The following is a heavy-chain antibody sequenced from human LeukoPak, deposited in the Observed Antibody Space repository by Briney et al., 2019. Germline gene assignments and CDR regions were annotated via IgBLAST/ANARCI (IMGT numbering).Heavy chain of an antibody. Sequence: GESLRLSCAASGFTFSSYAMSWVRQAPGKGLEWVSAISGSGTNTYYADSVKGRFTISRDNSKNTLHVQMNSLRAEDTAVYYCARRTRGSSGGYFDYWGQGTLVAVYS. CDR1: GFTFSSYA. J-gene: IGHJ4*02. CDR2: ISGSGTNT. CDR3: ARRTRGSSGGYFDY. V-gene: IGHV3-23*01. D-gene: IGHD1-26*01.